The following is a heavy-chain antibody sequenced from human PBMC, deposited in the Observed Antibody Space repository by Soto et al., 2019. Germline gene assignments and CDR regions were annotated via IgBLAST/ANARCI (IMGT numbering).Heavy chain of an antibody. Sequence: PGASLKISCQGSGYRFPDYWIGWARQMPGKGLEWVGIIYPGDSDTRYSPSFEGQVTISADKSITTAYLQWSNLKASDTAIYYCARSLIRRGKAVAGRGFDYWGQGTRVTVSS. CDR2: IYPGDSDT. CDR3: ARSLIRRGKAVAGRGFDY. CDR1: GYRFPDYW. V-gene: IGHV5-51*01. J-gene: IGHJ4*02. D-gene: IGHD6-19*01.